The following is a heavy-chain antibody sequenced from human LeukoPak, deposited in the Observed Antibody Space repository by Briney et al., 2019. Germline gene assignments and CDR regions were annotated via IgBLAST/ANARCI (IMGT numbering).Heavy chain of an antibody. J-gene: IGHJ4*02. Sequence: PSETLSLTCAVYGGSFSGYYWSWIRQPPGKGLEWIGEINHSGSTNYNPSLKSRVTISVGTSKNQFSLKLSSVTAADTAVYYCARQNYGAAPLRYWGQGTLVTVSS. CDR1: GGSFSGYY. CDR2: INHSGST. D-gene: IGHD4/OR15-4a*01. CDR3: ARQNYGAAPLRY. V-gene: IGHV4-34*01.